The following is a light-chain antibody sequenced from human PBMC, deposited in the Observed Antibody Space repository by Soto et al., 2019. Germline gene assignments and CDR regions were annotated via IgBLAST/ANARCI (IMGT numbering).Light chain of an antibody. J-gene: IGKJ2*01. V-gene: IGKV2-28*01. CDR1: QSLVHSNGYNY. CDR2: LAS. Sequence: DIVMTQSPLSLPVTPGEPASISCRSSQSLVHSNGYNYLDWYLQKPGQSPQLLIYLASNRASGVPDRFSGSGSGTDFTLKISRVEAEDVGVYYCIQAIQAPLHTFGQGTKLEMK. CDR3: IQAIQAPLHT.